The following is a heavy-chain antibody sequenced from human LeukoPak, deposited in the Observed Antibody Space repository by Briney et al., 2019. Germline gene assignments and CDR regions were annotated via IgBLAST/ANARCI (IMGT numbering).Heavy chain of an antibody. V-gene: IGHV2-70*11. Sequence: SGPALVKPTQTLTLTCTFSGFSLSTSGMCVSWIRQPPGKALEWLARIDWDDDKYCSTSLKTRLTISKDTSKNQAVLTMTNMDPVDTATYYCARIRSDYGDYDYWGQGTLVTVSS. CDR2: IDWDDDK. CDR3: ARIRSDYGDYDY. D-gene: IGHD4-17*01. J-gene: IGHJ4*02. CDR1: GFSLSTSGMC.